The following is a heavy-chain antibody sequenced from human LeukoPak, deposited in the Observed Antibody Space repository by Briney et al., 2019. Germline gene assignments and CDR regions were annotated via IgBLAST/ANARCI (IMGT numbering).Heavy chain of an antibody. CDR3: AKDQPRGYSYGYLDY. J-gene: IGHJ4*02. Sequence: GGSLRLSCAASEFTFSSYSMNWVRQAPGKGLEWVSSISSSSTYIYYADSVKGRFTISRDNAKNSLYLQMNSLRAEDTAVYYCAKDQPRGYSYGYLDYWGQGTLVTVSS. CDR2: ISSSSTYI. V-gene: IGHV3-21*01. CDR1: EFTFSSYS. D-gene: IGHD5-18*01.